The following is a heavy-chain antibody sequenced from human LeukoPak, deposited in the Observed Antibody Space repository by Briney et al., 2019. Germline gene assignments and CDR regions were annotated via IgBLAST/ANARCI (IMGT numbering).Heavy chain of an antibody. D-gene: IGHD5-12*01. CDR2: IHYTGST. Sequence: SETLSLTCTVSGGSINSYYRSWIRHPPGKGLECIGYIHYTGSTNYNPSLKSRVTISVDTSKNQFSLKLSSVTAADTAVYYCARDGYSGNDGIWGQGTLVTVSS. CDR1: GGSINSYY. J-gene: IGHJ4*02. V-gene: IGHV4-59*01. CDR3: ARDGYSGNDGI.